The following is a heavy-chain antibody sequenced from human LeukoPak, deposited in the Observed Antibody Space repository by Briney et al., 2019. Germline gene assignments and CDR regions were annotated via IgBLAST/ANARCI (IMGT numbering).Heavy chain of an antibody. Sequence: ASVKVSCKASGYTFTSYGISWVRQASGQGLEWMGWISAYNGNTNYAQKLQGRVTMTTDTSTSTAYMELRSLRADDTAVYYCASKIYCGGDCYCFDYWGQGTLVTVSS. D-gene: IGHD2-21*01. CDR1: GYTFTSYG. J-gene: IGHJ4*02. V-gene: IGHV1-18*01. CDR2: ISAYNGNT. CDR3: ASKIYCGGDCYCFDY.